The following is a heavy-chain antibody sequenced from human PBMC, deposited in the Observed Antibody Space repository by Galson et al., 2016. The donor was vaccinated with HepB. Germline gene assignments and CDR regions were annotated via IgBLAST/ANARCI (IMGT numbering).Heavy chain of an antibody. J-gene: IGHJ4*02. V-gene: IGHV3-33*01. CDR3: ASSGGFGSGTYYVY. D-gene: IGHD3-10*01. CDR2: IWYDGSKK. CDR1: GFTSSTYA. Sequence: SLRLSCAASGFTSSTYAIHWVRQAPGKGLEWVAVIWYDGSKKKYADAVKGRFTISRDNSKNTLYLQMNSLRAEDTAVYYCASSGGFGSGTYYVYWGQGTLVTVSS.